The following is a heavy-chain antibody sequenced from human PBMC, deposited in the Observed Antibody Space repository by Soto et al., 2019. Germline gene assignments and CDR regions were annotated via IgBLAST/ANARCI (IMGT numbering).Heavy chain of an antibody. V-gene: IGHV3-9*01. CDR1: GFTFDDYA. Sequence: EVQLVESGGGLVQPGRSLRLSCAASGFTFDDYAMHWVRQAPGKGLEWVSGISWNSGSIGYADSVKGRFTISRDNAKNSLYLQMNSLRAEDTALYYCAKDLNPLNLLQFFEYWGQGTLVTVSS. D-gene: IGHD2-21*02. J-gene: IGHJ4*02. CDR2: ISWNSGSI. CDR3: AKDLNPLNLLQFFEY.